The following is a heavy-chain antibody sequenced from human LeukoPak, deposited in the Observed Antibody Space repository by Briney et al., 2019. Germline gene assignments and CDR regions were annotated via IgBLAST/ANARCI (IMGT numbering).Heavy chain of an antibody. CDR3: AKGMIAVVITGAYDY. J-gene: IGHJ4*02. CDR1: GFTFSSYA. Sequence: GGSLRLSCAASGFTFSSYAMSWVRQAPGKGLEWVSAISGSGGSTYYADSVKGRFTISRDNSKNTLYLQMNSLRAEDTAVYYCAKGMIAVVITGAYDYWGQGTLVTVSS. D-gene: IGHD3-22*01. CDR2: ISGSGGST. V-gene: IGHV3-23*01.